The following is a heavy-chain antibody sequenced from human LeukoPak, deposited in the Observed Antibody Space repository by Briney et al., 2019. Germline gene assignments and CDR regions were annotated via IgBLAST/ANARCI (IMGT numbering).Heavy chain of an antibody. D-gene: IGHD6-13*01. CDR3: ARGTRSIAAAATRVYYFDY. Sequence: ASVKVSCKASGYTFTSYDINWVRQATGQGLEWIRSMNPNSGNTGYAQKFQGRVTMTRNTSISTAYMELSSLRSEDTAVYYCARGTRSIAAAATRVYYFDYWGQGTLVTVSS. J-gene: IGHJ4*02. CDR2: MNPNSGNT. V-gene: IGHV1-8*01. CDR1: GYTFTSYD.